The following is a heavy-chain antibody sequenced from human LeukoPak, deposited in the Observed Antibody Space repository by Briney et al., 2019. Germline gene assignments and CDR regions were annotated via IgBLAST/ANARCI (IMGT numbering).Heavy chain of an antibody. Sequence: PSETLSLTCTVSGGSISNDYWSWVRQPPGAGLEWNGYIYYSGSTNYNPSLKRRVTISVDTSKNPFSLKLSSVTAADTAVYYCATRRTAVAAPFDYWGQGTLVTVSS. V-gene: IGHV4-59*01. J-gene: IGHJ4*02. D-gene: IGHD6-19*01. CDR1: GGSISNDY. CDR3: ATRRTAVAAPFDY. CDR2: IYYSGST.